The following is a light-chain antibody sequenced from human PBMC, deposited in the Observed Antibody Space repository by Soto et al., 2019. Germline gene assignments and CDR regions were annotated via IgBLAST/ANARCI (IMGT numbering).Light chain of an antibody. CDR3: CSYAGFSTFVV. J-gene: IGLJ2*01. CDR1: SSDVGSYNL. CDR2: AGS. Sequence: QSALTQPASVSGSPGQSITISCTGTSSDVGSYNLVSWYQQHPGKAPKLIIYAGSSGPSGVSNRFSVSKSGNTASLTISGLQADDEAVYYCCSYAGFSTFVVFGGGTKLTVL. V-gene: IGLV2-23*03.